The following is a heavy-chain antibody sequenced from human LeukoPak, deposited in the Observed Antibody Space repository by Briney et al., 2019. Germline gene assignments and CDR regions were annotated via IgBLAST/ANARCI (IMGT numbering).Heavy chain of an antibody. CDR3: ARALRDFGNWFDS. J-gene: IGHJ5*01. V-gene: IGHV4-61*02. D-gene: IGHD3-3*01. CDR2: IYDSGST. CDR1: GGSISSDSYY. Sequence: SQTLSLTCSVSGGSISSDSYYWSWIRQPAWKGLEWIGRIYDSGSTNYNPSLESRVTISVDTSKNQFTLKLSSVTAADTAVYYCARALRDFGNWFDSWGQGTLVTVSS.